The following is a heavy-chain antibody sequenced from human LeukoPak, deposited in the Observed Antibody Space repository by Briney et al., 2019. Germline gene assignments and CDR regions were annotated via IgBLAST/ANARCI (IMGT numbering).Heavy chain of an antibody. V-gene: IGHV1-46*01. Sequence: ASVKVSCKASGYTFTSYYMHWVQQAPGQGLEWMGIINPSGGSTSYAQKFQGRVTMTRDTSTSTVYMELSSLRSEDTAVYYCARVLGYYDSSGYYSNYYFDYWGQGTLVTVSS. CDR2: INPSGGST. CDR1: GYTFTSYY. D-gene: IGHD3-22*01. CDR3: ARVLGYYDSSGYYSNYYFDY. J-gene: IGHJ4*02.